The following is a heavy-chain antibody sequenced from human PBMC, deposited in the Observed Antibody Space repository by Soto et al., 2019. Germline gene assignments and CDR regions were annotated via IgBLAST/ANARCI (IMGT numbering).Heavy chain of an antibody. Sequence: QVQLQESGPGLVKPSQTLSLTCTVSGGSISSGGYYWSWIRQHPGKGLEWIGYIYYSGSTYYNPSPKQXXTXSXXTAKNQFSLKMRSVTAADTAVYYCAISSGLFRAVYWGLGTLVTVSS. V-gene: IGHV4-31*03. CDR2: IYYSGST. J-gene: IGHJ4*02. D-gene: IGHD6-19*01. CDR1: GGSISSGGYY. CDR3: AISSGLFRAVY.